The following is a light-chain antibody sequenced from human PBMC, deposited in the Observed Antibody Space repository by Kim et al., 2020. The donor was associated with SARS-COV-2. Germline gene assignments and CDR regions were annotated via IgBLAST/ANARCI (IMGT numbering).Light chain of an antibody. CDR2: DTN. Sequence: QAVVNQEPSLTVSPGGTVTLTCGSSTGAVTSGHFPYWFQQKPGQAPTTLIFDTNNKHSWTPARFSGSLLGGKAALTLSGAQPEDEAEYYCLISSSGVRVFGGGTQLTVL. CDR1: TGAVTSGHF. V-gene: IGLV7-46*01. J-gene: IGLJ2*01. CDR3: LISSSGVRV.